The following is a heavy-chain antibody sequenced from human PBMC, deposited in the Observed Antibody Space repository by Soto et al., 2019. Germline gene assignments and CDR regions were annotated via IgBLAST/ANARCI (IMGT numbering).Heavy chain of an antibody. CDR1: GFTFSSYS. J-gene: IGHJ3*02. Sequence: GGSLRLSCAASGFTFSSYSMNWVRQAPGKGLEWVSSISSSSSYIYYADSVKGRFTISRDNAKNSLYLQMNSLRAEDTAVDYCARDPPRYNWNYDAFDIWGQGTMVTVSS. CDR2: ISSSSSYI. V-gene: IGHV3-21*01. CDR3: ARDPPRYNWNYDAFDI. D-gene: IGHD1-1*01.